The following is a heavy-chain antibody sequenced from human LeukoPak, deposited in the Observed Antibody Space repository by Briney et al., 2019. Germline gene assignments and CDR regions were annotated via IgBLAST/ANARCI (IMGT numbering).Heavy chain of an antibody. V-gene: IGHV4-61*01. Sequence: ASETLSLTCTVSGGSVSSGSYYWSWIRQPPGKGLEWIGYIYYSGSTNYNPSLKSRVTISVDTSKNQFSLKLSSVTAADTAVYYCARVLSDSSGYYYRPIADNWFDPWGQGTLVTVSS. CDR1: GGSVSSGSYY. D-gene: IGHD3-22*01. CDR3: ARVLSDSSGYYYRPIADNWFDP. CDR2: IYYSGST. J-gene: IGHJ5*02.